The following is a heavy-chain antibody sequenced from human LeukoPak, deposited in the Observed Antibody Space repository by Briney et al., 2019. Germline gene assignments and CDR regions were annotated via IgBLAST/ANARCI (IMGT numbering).Heavy chain of an antibody. CDR1: GYTFTSYY. CDR2: INPSGGST. V-gene: IGHV1-46*03. J-gene: IGHJ6*03. CDR3: ATGEQWLTQGCYYYYMDV. D-gene: IGHD6-19*01. Sequence: ASVKVSCKASGYTFTSYYMHWVRQAPGQGLEWMGIINPSGGSTSYAQKFQGRVTMTRDTSTSTVYMELSSLRSEDTAVYYCATGEQWLTQGCYYYYMDVWGKGTTVTVSS.